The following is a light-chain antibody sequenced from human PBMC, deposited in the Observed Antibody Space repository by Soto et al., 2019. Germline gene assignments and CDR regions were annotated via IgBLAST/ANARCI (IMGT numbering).Light chain of an antibody. V-gene: IGKV3D-20*02. Sequence: EIVLTQSPGTLSLSPGERATLSCRASQSVSSTYLAWYKQKPGQSPRLIIYGASSRATGIPVRCSGSGSGTDFTLTITPLESGDFAVYYCQQRNIWPPVTFGQGTRLEI. CDR3: QQRNIWPPVT. J-gene: IGKJ5*01. CDR2: GAS. CDR1: QSVSSTY.